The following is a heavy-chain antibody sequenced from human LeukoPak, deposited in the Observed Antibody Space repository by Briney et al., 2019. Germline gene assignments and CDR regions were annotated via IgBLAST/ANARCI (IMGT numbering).Heavy chain of an antibody. V-gene: IGHV3-21*01. CDR2: ITSSSSYT. Sequence: GGSLRLSCAASGFTFSTYGMSWVRQAPGKGLEWVSSITSSSSYTFYADSVKGRFTISRDNAKNSLYLQMNSLRAEDTAIYYCARDPYNGNYGDSYYYYMDVWGKGTTVTISS. J-gene: IGHJ6*03. CDR3: ARDPYNGNYGDSYYYYMDV. D-gene: IGHD1-26*01. CDR1: GFTFSTYG.